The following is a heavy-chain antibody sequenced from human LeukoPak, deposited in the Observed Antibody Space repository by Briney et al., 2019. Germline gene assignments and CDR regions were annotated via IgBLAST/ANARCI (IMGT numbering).Heavy chain of an antibody. CDR1: GFTFSSYA. CDR2: ISYDESNK. D-gene: IGHD5-24*01. V-gene: IGHV3-30-3*01. CDR3: ARGRSEERWLQFSGYFQH. J-gene: IGHJ1*01. Sequence: PGGSLRLSCAASGFTFSSYAVHWVRQAPGKGVEGVAVISYDESNKYYADLVKGRFTISRDNSKNPLYLQMNSLRTEDTAVYYCARGRSEERWLQFSGYFQHWGQGTLVTVSS.